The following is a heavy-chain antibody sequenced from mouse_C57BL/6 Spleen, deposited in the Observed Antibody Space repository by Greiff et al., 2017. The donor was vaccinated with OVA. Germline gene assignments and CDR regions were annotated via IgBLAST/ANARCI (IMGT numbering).Heavy chain of an antibody. D-gene: IGHD1-1*01. CDR3: ARHEEPLLNYGSSLAY. V-gene: IGHV1-62-2*01. J-gene: IGHJ3*01. CDR2: FYPGSGSI. CDR1: GYTFTEYT. Sequence: QVQLQQSGAELVKPGESVKLSCKASGYTFTEYTIHWVKQRSGQGLEWIGWFYPGSGSIKYNAKFKDKATLTADKSSSTVYMELSRLTSEASAVYFCARHEEPLLNYGSSLAYWGQGTLVTVSA.